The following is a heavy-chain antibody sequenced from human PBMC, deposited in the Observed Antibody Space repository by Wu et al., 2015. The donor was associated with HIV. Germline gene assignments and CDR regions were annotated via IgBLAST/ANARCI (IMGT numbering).Heavy chain of an antibody. D-gene: IGHD3-10*01. CDR2: INPNSGGT. CDR3: ARGGPKDGSLEGELFY. CDR1: GYTFTGYY. V-gene: IGHV1-2*02. J-gene: IGHJ4*02. Sequence: QVQLVQSGAEVQKPGASVKVSCKTSGYTFTGYYLHWVRQAPGQGLEWMGWINPNSGGTHSAQKFQRRVTMTGDTSISTAYMELSRLTSDDTAVYYCARGGPKDGSLEGELFYWGPGTLVTVSS.